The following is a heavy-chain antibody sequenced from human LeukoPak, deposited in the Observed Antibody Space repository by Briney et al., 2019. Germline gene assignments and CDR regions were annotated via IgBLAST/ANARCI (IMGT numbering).Heavy chain of an antibody. CDR2: IISLSDVGTT. Sequence: PGGSLRLSCAASGFTFRNAWMNWVRQAPGKGLEWVGRIISLSDVGTTDYAAPVKGRFTISRDDSKTTLYLQMNSLITEDRDVYYCTTQHFWGQGTLVTVSS. V-gene: IGHV3-15*01. CDR1: GFTFRNAW. CDR3: TTQHF. J-gene: IGHJ4*02.